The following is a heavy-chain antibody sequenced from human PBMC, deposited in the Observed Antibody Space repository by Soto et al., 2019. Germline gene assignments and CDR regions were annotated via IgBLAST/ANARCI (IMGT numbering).Heavy chain of an antibody. Sequence: AVVSLRLSCAASGFTFSDYYMSWIRQAPGKGLEWVSYISSSSSYTNYADSVKGRFTISRDNAKNSLYLQMNSLRAEDTAVYYCARDRLAYYDFWSGYYDNWFDPWGQGTLVTVSS. CDR3: ARDRLAYYDFWSGYYDNWFDP. J-gene: IGHJ5*02. D-gene: IGHD3-3*01. V-gene: IGHV3-11*06. CDR2: ISSSSSYT. CDR1: GFTFSDYY.